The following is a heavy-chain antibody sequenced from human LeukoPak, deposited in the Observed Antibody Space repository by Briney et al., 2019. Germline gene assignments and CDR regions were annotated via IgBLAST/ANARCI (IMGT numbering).Heavy chain of an antibody. CDR3: AKEGRSLQTY. D-gene: IGHD5-24*01. J-gene: IGHJ4*02. Sequence: GGSLRLSCAAAGFMFSSNWMSWVRLAPGKGLEWVANIKEDGTETYYVDSVKGRFTISRDNAKNSLYLQMNSLRVEDTAVYYCAKEGRSLQTYWGQGTLVTVSS. CDR1: GFMFSSNW. CDR2: IKEDGTET. V-gene: IGHV3-7*03.